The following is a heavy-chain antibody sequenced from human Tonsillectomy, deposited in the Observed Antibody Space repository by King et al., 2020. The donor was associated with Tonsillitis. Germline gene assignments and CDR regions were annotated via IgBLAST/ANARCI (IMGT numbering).Heavy chain of an antibody. CDR3: ARDLGKFDSSGYSYNWWFDP. D-gene: IGHD3-22*01. J-gene: IGHJ5*02. CDR2: IIPIFVTE. V-gene: IGHV1-69*01. CDR1: GGTFSSYA. Sequence: VQLVQSGAEVKKPGSSVKVSCKASGGTFSSYAISWLRQAPGKGLEWMGGIIPIFVTENYAQKFQGRVTITADESTSTAYMELRSLRLEDTAVYYCARDLGKFDSSGYSYNWWFDPWGQGTLVTVSS.